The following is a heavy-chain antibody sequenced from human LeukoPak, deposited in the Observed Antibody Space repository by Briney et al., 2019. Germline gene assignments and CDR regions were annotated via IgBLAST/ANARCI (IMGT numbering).Heavy chain of an antibody. D-gene: IGHD3-22*01. CDR3: ARAAYDSSGRYGMDV. CDR2: IYYSGST. V-gene: IGHV4-39*01. Sequence: PSETLSLTCTVSGGSISSSSYYWGWIRQPPGKGLEWIGSIYYSGSTYYNPSLKSRVTISVDTSKNQFSLKLSSVTAADTAVYYCARAAYDSSGRYGMDVWGQGTTVTVSS. J-gene: IGHJ6*02. CDR1: GGSISSSSYY.